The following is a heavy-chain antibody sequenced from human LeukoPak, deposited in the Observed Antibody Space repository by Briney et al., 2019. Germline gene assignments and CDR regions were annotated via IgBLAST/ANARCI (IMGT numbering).Heavy chain of an antibody. V-gene: IGHV3-23*01. J-gene: IGHJ5*02. CDR3: AKSVAYTDYDCFDP. CDR2: ISGSGDYT. Sequence: GGSLRLSCAASGFTFSSYAMSWVRQAPEKGLEWVSAISGSGDYTYYADSAKGRFTISIDNPKNTLYLQMSSLRVEGTAVYYCAKSVAYTDYDCFDPWGQGTRVSVS. D-gene: IGHD4-17*01. CDR1: GFTFSSYA.